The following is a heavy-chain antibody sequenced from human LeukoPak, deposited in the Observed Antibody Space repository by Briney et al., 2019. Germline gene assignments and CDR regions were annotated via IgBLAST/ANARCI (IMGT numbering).Heavy chain of an antibody. CDR2: ISAYNGNT. Sequence: ASVKVSCKTSGYIFTNHGISWVRQAPGQGLEWMAWISAYNGNTEYSQNFQGRVTMTMDTPTSTAYMELKSLTADDTAIYYCAREPGVAAAAVPFDYWGQGTLVTVSS. CDR1: GYIFTNHG. D-gene: IGHD6-19*01. J-gene: IGHJ4*02. CDR3: AREPGVAAAAVPFDY. V-gene: IGHV1-18*01.